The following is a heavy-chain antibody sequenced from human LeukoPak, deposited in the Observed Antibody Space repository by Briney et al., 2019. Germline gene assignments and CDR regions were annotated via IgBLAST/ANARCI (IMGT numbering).Heavy chain of an antibody. CDR3: AREGTDYGDYFDY. CDR1: GGSFSGYY. D-gene: IGHD4-17*01. J-gene: IGHJ4*02. CDR2: INHSGST. Sequence: SETLSLTCAVYGGSFSGYYWSWIRQPPGKGLEWIGEINHSGSTNYNPSLKSRVTISVDTSKNQFSLKLSSVTAADTAVYYCAREGTDYGDYFDYWGQGTLVTVSS. V-gene: IGHV4-34*01.